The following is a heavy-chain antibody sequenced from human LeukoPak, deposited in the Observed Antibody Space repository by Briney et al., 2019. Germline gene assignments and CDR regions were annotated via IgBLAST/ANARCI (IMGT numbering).Heavy chain of an antibody. J-gene: IGHJ4*02. CDR3: ANRGGTTFYDSSGYLFDY. Sequence: SETLSLTCAVYGGSFSGYYWSWIRQPPGKGLEWIGEISHSGSTNYNPSLKSRVTISVDTSKNQFSLKLSSVTAADTAVYYCANRGGTTFYDSSGYLFDYWGQGTLVTVSS. V-gene: IGHV4-34*01. CDR1: GGSFSGYY. D-gene: IGHD3-22*01. CDR2: ISHSGST.